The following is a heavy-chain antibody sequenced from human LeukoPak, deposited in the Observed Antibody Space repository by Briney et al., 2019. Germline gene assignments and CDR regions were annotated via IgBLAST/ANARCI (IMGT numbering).Heavy chain of an antibody. V-gene: IGHV4-61*02. Sequence: SETLSLTCTVSGGSISSGSYYWSRIRQPAGKGLEWIGRIYTSGSTNYNPSLKSRVTISVDTSKNQFSLKLSSVTAADTAVYYCARDRTGDGYNPFDYWGQGSLVTVSS. CDR3: ARDRTGDGYNPFDY. D-gene: IGHD5-24*01. CDR1: GGSISSGSYY. CDR2: IYTSGST. J-gene: IGHJ4*02.